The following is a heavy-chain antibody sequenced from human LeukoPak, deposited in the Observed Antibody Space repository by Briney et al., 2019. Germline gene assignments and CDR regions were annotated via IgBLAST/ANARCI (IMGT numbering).Heavy chain of an antibody. CDR3: ARVGRDGYNSLDY. D-gene: IGHD5-24*01. CDR1: GGSISSSSYY. Sequence: SETLSLTCTVSGGSISSSSYYWGWIRQPPGKGLEWIGSIYYSGSTYHNPSLKSRVTISVDTSKNQFSLKLSSVTAADTAVYYCARVGRDGYNSLDYWGQGTLVTVSS. V-gene: IGHV4-39*07. J-gene: IGHJ4*02. CDR2: IYYSGST.